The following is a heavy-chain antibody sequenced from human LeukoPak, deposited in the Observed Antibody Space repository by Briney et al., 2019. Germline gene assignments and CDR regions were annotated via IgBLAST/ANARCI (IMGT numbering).Heavy chain of an antibody. CDR3: ATSLGPLTEY. V-gene: IGHV3-74*01. CDR2: IASDGSST. D-gene: IGHD7-27*01. J-gene: IGHJ4*02. CDR1: GFTFSSYW. Sequence: LAGGSLRLSCAASGFTFSSYWMNWVRQAPGKGLVWVSRIASDGSSTTYADSVKGRFTISRDNAKNTLYLQMNSLKGEDTAVYYCATSLGPLTEYWGQGTLVTVSS.